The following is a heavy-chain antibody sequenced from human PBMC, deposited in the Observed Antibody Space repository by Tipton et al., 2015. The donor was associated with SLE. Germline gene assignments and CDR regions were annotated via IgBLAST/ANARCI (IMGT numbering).Heavy chain of an antibody. V-gene: IGHV4-30-4*08. CDR3: ARVWGTGSRGVDY. D-gene: IGHD2-2*01. Sequence: LRLSCTVPGDSISNGDDYWSWIRQPPGKGLEWFGNIYYGGGTYYNPSLESRVTISLDTSQNQFSLKLNSVTPEDTAVYYCARVWGTGSRGVDYWGQGSLVTVSS. J-gene: IGHJ4*02. CDR1: GDSISNGDDY. CDR2: IYYGGGT.